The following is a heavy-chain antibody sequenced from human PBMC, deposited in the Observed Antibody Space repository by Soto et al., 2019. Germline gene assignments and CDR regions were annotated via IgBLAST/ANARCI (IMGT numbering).Heavy chain of an antibody. Sequence: RESLKISCKGSGYSFTSYWIGWVRQMPGKGLEWMGIIYPGDSDTRYSPSFQGQVTISADKSISTAYLQWSSLKASDTAMYYCATQVVGAHYGMDVWGQGTTVNVSS. CDR3: ATQVVGAHYGMDV. J-gene: IGHJ6*02. V-gene: IGHV5-51*01. D-gene: IGHD3-10*01. CDR1: GYSFTSYW. CDR2: IYPGDSDT.